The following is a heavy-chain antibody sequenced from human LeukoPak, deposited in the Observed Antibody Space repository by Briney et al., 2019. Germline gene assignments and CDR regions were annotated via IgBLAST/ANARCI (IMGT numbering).Heavy chain of an antibody. V-gene: IGHV1-2*06. CDR2: INPNSGST. CDR3: TRDRGTTYASDI. D-gene: IGHD4-17*01. Sequence: GASVKVSCKASGYTFTDYYIHWVRQAPGQGLEWVGRINPNSGSTNYAQKFQGRVTMTRDTSISTLYMELSRLTFDDTAVYYCTRDRGTTYASDIWGHGTMVIVSS. CDR1: GYTFTDYY. J-gene: IGHJ3*02.